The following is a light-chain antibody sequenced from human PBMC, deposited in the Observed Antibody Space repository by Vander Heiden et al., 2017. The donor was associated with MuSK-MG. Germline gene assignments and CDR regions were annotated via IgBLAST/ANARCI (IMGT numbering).Light chain of an antibody. CDR3: QVQDSSSDKGG. V-gene: IGLV3-21*02. Sequence: SYVLTQPPSVSVAPGQTARITCWGNNSGRASVHWYKQKPGQAPGLFVFVDTGRSSGIPERFSGSNAGNTATFTTTRVEAGDEADDYWQVQDSSSDKGGFGTGTKLNV. J-gene: IGLJ1*01. CDR1: NSGRAS. CDR2: VDT.